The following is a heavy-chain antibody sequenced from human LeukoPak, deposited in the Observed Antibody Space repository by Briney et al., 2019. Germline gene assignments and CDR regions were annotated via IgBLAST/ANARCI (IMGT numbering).Heavy chain of an antibody. CDR1: RFTFKTYS. CDR2: ISSSSVI. CDR3: ATAPQGGNDYMDV. J-gene: IGHJ6*03. V-gene: IGHV3-48*04. D-gene: IGHD3-16*01. Sequence: GGSLRLSCVASRFTFKTYSMIWVRQAPRKDLEGISYISSSSVIHYADSVKGRFTISRDNAKGSLYLQMNRLRVEDSAVYYCATAPQGGNDYMDVWGKGATVTVS.